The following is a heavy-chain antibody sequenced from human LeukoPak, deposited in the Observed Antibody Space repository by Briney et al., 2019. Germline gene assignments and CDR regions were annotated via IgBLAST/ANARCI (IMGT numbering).Heavy chain of an antibody. Sequence: GGSLRLSCAASGFTFSAYGMSWVRQSPRKGLEWGSGVSGADGTTYYADSVKGRFTISRDNSKNTLYLQMNSLRTEETSVYYCAKDLMGYSGAFLAVWGKGTTVTVS. CDR2: VSGADGTT. D-gene: IGHD5-12*01. J-gene: IGHJ6*03. CDR3: AKDLMGYSGAFLAV. CDR1: GFTFSAYG. V-gene: IGHV3-23*01.